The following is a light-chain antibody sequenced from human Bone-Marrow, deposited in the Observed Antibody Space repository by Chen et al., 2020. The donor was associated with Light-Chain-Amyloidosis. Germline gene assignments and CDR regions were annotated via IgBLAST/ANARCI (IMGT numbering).Light chain of an antibody. V-gene: IGLV6-57*01. CDR1: SGSIPTNY. J-gene: IGLJ3*02. Sequence: NFMLTQPHSVSESSGQTVIISCNRSSGSIPTNYVQWYQKRPGSSPTTVFYEDDQRPSVVLDGFSDTIDRSSNSASLTIAGLKTKDEADDSCQSAQGSNQGVFGGWTKLTVL. CDR3: QSAQGSNQGV. CDR2: EDD.